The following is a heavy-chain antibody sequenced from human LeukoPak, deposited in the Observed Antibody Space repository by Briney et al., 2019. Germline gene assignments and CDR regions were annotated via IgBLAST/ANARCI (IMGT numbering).Heavy chain of an antibody. J-gene: IGHJ4*02. CDR2: INANNGDT. Sequence: ASVKVSCKASGYTFTTYGISWVRQAPGQGLEWMGWINANNGDTHYAQKLQGRITMTTDTSTSTVYMELRSLRSVDTAVYYCTRDFVLLTSYDVFENWGQGTLVTVSS. CDR1: GYTFTTYG. D-gene: IGHD3-3*01. CDR3: TRDFVLLTSYDVFEN. V-gene: IGHV1-18*01.